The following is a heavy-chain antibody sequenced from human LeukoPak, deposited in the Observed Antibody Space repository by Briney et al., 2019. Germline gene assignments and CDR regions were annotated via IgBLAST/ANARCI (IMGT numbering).Heavy chain of an antibody. CDR3: ARDPTAGSRDWYAWFDP. D-gene: IGHD6-19*01. V-gene: IGHV1-3*01. CDR2: INVGNGNT. CDR1: GYTFTTYA. Sequence: ASVKASCKASGYTFTTYALHWVRQAPGQRLEWMAWINVGNGNTKYSQKFQGRVTISRDTSASTAYMEVRSLRSEDTAVYYCARDPTAGSRDWYAWFDPWGQGTLVTVSS. J-gene: IGHJ5*02.